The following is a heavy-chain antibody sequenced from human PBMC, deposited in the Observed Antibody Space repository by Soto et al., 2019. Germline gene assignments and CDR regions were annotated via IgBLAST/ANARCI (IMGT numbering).Heavy chain of an antibody. V-gene: IGHV3-30*18. Sequence: PGGSLRLSCSGSGFIFSGYGMHWVRQPRGKGLEWVAVISYDGRRKYYEDSVKGRFTVSRDNSQNTVYLEMNSLRVEDSAIYYCAKDILRDQLDWGMDVWGQGTTVTVSS. CDR3: AKDILRDQLDWGMDV. J-gene: IGHJ6*02. CDR1: GFIFSGYG. D-gene: IGHD3-9*01. CDR2: ISYDGRRK.